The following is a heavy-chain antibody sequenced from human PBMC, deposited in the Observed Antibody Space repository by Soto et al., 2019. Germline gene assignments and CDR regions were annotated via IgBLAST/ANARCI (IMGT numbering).Heavy chain of an antibody. CDR2: IYHTGGT. D-gene: IGHD2-15*01. CDR1: GVSISTDNW. J-gene: IGHJ3*02. V-gene: IGHV4-4*02. Sequence: QVQLQESGPGLVKPSGTLSVTCAVSGVSISTDNWWSWVRQPPGKGLEWMGEIYHTGGTFYNPSRKSRVTASLHTSTNRSPLSLTSVPAADTAVYYCAKIACYGGTGATAFRIWGPGTTVTASP. CDR3: AKIACYGGTGATAFRI.